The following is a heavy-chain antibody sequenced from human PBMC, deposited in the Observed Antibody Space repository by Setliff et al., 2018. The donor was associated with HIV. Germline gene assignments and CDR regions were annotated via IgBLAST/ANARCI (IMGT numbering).Heavy chain of an antibody. J-gene: IGHJ6*03. D-gene: IGHD6-13*01. Sequence: SETLSLTCAVYGGSFSGYYWTWIRQPPGEGLEWIGEINHSGSTNYNPSLKSRVTMSVDTSKNQFSLKLSSVTAADTAVFYCARAPTGYSSIWYRNGLTYYNYMDVWGKGTKVTVSS. CDR1: GGSFSGYY. CDR2: INHSGST. V-gene: IGHV4-34*01. CDR3: ARAPTGYSSIWYRNGLTYYNYMDV.